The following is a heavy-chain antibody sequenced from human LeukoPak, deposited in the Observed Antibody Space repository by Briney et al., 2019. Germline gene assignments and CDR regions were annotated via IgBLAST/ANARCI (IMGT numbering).Heavy chain of an antibody. D-gene: IGHD2-21*02. Sequence: SETLSLTCTVSGGSISSGGYYWSWIRQPPGKGLEWIGYIYHSGSTYYNPSLKSRVTTSVDTSKNQFSLKLSSVTAADTAVYYCARVTAIPHWGQGTLVTVSS. CDR1: GGSISSGGYY. J-gene: IGHJ1*01. CDR3: ARVTAIPH. CDR2: IYHSGST. V-gene: IGHV4-30-2*01.